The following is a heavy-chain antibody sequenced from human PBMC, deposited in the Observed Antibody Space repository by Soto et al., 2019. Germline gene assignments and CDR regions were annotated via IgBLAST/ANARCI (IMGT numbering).Heavy chain of an antibody. CDR2: IYYSGST. CDR3: ARVPVDCSSTSCPHYYYMDV. CDR1: GGSISSYY. Sequence: PSETLSLTCTFSGGSISSYYWSWIRQPPGKGLEWIGYIYYSGSTNYNPSLKSRVTISVDTSKNQFSLKLSSVTAADTAVYYCARVPVDCSSTSCPHYYYMDVWGKGTTVTVSS. D-gene: IGHD2-2*01. J-gene: IGHJ6*03. V-gene: IGHV4-59*01.